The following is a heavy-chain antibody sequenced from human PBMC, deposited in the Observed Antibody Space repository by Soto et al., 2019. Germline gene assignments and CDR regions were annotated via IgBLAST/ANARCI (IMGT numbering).Heavy chain of an antibody. CDR2: ISGSSGST. V-gene: IGHV3-23*01. Sequence: VQLLESGGGLVQPGGSLRLSCAASGFTFSSNAMSWVRQAPGKGLEWVSTISGSSGSTYYADSVRGRFTISRDNSKNTLYLQMNGLRAEDTAVYYCAKRGRGAVAFDYWGQGTLVTVSS. D-gene: IGHD6-19*01. CDR3: AKRGRGAVAFDY. J-gene: IGHJ4*02. CDR1: GFTFSSNA.